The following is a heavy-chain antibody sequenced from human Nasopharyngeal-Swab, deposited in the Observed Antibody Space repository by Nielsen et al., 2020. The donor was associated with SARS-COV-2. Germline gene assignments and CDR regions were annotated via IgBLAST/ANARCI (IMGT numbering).Heavy chain of an antibody. J-gene: IGHJ6*03. CDR3: ARDSPYSSGWNYYYYYYYMDV. V-gene: IGHV3-7*03. CDR2: IKQDGSGK. D-gene: IGHD6-19*01. Sequence: VRQAPGKGLEWVANIKQDGSGKYYVDSVKGRFTISRDNAKNSLYLQMNSLRAEDTAVYYCARDSPYSSGWNYYYYYYYMDVWGKGTTVTVSS.